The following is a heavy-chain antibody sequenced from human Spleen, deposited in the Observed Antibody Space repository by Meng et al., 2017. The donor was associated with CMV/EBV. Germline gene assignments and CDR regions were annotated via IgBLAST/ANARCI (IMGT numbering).Heavy chain of an antibody. J-gene: IGHJ3*02. CDR2: INWNGGST. D-gene: IGHD2-8*01. CDR3: ARDIVLMVYEAFDI. V-gene: IGHV3-20*04. CDR1: GFRFDDHG. Sequence: GESLKISCAASGFRFDDHGMSWVRQAPGKGLEWVSGINWNGGSTGYADSVQGRFTISRDNAKNSLYLQMNSLRAEDTAVYYCARDIVLMVYEAFDIWGQGTMVTVSS.